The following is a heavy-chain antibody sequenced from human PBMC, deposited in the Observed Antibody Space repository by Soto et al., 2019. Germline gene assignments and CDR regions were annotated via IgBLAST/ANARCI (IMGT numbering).Heavy chain of an antibody. Sequence: ASVKVSCKASGGTFSSYAISWVRQAPGQGLEWMGGIIPIFGTANYAQKFQGRVTITTDESTSTAYMELSSLRSEDTAVYYCARDKDSGGTFDYWGQGTLVTVSS. CDR1: GGTFSSYA. V-gene: IGHV1-69*05. CDR3: ARDKDSGGTFDY. J-gene: IGHJ4*02. CDR2: IIPIFGTA. D-gene: IGHD3-16*01.